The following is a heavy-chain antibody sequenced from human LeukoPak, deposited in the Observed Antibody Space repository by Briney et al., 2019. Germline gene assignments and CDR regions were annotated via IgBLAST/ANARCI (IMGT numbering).Heavy chain of an antibody. J-gene: IGHJ4*02. CDR1: GFTFSSYA. D-gene: IGHD3-22*01. V-gene: IGHV3-23*01. Sequence: GSLRLSCAASGFTFSSYAMSWVRQAPGKGLEWVSAISGSGGSTYYADSVKGRFTISRDNSKNTLYLQMNSLRAEDTAVYYCAKGTYYYDSSGPTDYWGQGTLVTVSS. CDR3: AKGTYYYDSSGPTDY. CDR2: ISGSGGST.